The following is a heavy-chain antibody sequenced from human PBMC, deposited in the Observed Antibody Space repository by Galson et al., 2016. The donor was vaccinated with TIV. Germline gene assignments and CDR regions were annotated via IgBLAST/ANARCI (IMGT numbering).Heavy chain of an antibody. CDR3: ERKMGGGQALPA. D-gene: IGHD3-16*01. Sequence: SVKVSCKDSGGVFGNYAINWVRQAPGQGLEWMGGIVPLSSGVTYAPKFQGRMTITEGGTSCMELSSLTAEDTAVYYCERKMGGGQALPAGGQGTMVTVS. J-gene: IGHJ3*01. CDR1: GGVFGNYA. V-gene: IGHV1-69*13. CDR2: IVPLSSGV.